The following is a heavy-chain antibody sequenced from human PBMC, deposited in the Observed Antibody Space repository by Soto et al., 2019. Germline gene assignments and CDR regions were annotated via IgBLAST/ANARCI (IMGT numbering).Heavy chain of an antibody. CDR2: IWYDGSNK. Sequence: GGSLRLSCAASGFTFSSYGMHWVRQAPGKGLEWVAVIWYDGSNKYYADSVKGRFTISRDNSKNTLYLQMNSLRAEDTAVYYCARGSHIVATTGGFDYWGQGTLVTVSS. V-gene: IGHV3-33*01. CDR1: GFTFSSYG. J-gene: IGHJ4*02. D-gene: IGHD5-12*01. CDR3: ARGSHIVATTGGFDY.